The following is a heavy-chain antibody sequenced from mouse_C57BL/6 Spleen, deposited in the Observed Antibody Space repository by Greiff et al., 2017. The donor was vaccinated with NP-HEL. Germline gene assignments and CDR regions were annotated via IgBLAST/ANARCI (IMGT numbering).Heavy chain of an antibody. D-gene: IGHD1-1*01. CDR3: ARPHYYGSPFDY. CDR1: GFTFSSYT. Sequence: EVMLVESGGGLVKPGGSLKLSCAASGFTFSSYTMSWVRQTPEKRLEWVATISGGGGNTYYPDSVKGRFTVSRDNAKNTLYLQMSSLRSEDTALYYCARPHYYGSPFDYWGQGTTLTVSS. J-gene: IGHJ2*01. V-gene: IGHV5-9*01. CDR2: ISGGGGNT.